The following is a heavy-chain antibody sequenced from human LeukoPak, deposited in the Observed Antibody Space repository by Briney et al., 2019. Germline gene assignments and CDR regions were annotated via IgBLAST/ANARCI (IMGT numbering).Heavy chain of an antibody. Sequence: PGGSLRLSCAASGFSFSENWMSWVRQAPGKGPEWVANIRPDGNVAFHVDFVKGRFSTSRDNAKNTLYLQMNGLRVEDTALYHCARDDHWGWDKWGRGTLVTVSS. CDR3: ARDDHWGWDK. D-gene: IGHD7-27*01. CDR2: IRPDGNVA. V-gene: IGHV3-7*01. CDR1: GFSFSENW. J-gene: IGHJ4*02.